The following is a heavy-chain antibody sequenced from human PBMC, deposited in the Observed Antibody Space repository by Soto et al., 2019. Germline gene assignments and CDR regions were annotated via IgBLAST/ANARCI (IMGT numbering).Heavy chain of an antibody. J-gene: IGHJ6*01. D-gene: IGHD1-26*01. CDR1: GFTFSNSW. CDR2: IKQDGSEK. CDR3: ATSGGGV. Sequence: EVQLVESGGGLVQPGGSLRLSCAASGFTFSNSWMSWVRQAPGKGLEWVANIKQDGSEKYYVDSVKGRFTISRDNAKNSLYLQMNRLRAEDTAVYYCATSGGGVWGQGTTVTVSS. V-gene: IGHV3-7*01.